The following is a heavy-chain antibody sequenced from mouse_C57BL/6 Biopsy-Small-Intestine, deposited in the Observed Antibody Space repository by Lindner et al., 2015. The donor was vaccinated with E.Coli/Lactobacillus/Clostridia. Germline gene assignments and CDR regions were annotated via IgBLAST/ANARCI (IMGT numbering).Heavy chain of an antibody. CDR3: ARHSGNYDWYFDV. D-gene: IGHD2-1*01. CDR2: IWSDGST. V-gene: IGHV2-6-1*01. CDR1: GFSLTSYG. Sequence: VQLQESGPGLVAPSQSLSITCTVSGFSLTSYGVHWVRQPPGKGLEWLVVIWSDGSTTYNSALTSRLSISRDNSKSQVFLKMNSPQTDDTAMYYCARHSGNYDWYFDVWGTGTTVTVSS. J-gene: IGHJ1*03.